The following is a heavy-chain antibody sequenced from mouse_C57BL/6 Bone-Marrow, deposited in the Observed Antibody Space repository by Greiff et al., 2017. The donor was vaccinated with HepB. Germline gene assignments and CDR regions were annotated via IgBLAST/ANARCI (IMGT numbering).Heavy chain of an antibody. D-gene: IGHD1-1*01. V-gene: IGHV5-17*01. Sequence: EVQGVESGGGLVKPGGSLKLSCAASGFTFSDYGMHWVRQAPEKGLEWVAYISSGSSTIYYADTVKGRFTISRDNAKNTLFLQMTSLRSEDTAMYYCARPFITTVVRTHWYFDVWGTGTTVTVSS. CDR3: ARPFITTVVRTHWYFDV. CDR2: ISSGSSTI. J-gene: IGHJ1*03. CDR1: GFTFSDYG.